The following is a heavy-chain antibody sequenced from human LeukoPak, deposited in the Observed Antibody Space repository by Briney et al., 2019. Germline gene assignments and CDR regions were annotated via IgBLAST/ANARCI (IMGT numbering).Heavy chain of an antibody. CDR2: TSTNGGNT. Sequence: GGSLRLPCAASGFTFSDYAMHWVRQAPGKGLEYVSATSTNGGNTYYADSVKGRFTISRDNSKSMLYLQMGSLRAEDMAVYYCARAVGNSWSFDYWGQGTLVTVSS. J-gene: IGHJ4*02. CDR3: ARAVGNSWSFDY. CDR1: GFTFSDYA. V-gene: IGHV3-64*02. D-gene: IGHD6-13*01.